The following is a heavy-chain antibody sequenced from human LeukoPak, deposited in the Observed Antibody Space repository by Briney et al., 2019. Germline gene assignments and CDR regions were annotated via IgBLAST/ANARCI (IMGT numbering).Heavy chain of an antibody. CDR3: AKGAPNLPDY. CDR1: GFTFSNYG. D-gene: IGHD2-8*01. Sequence: PGGSLRLSCAASGFTFSNYGLHWVRQAPGKGLEWVSFIRYDGSNQYYTDSVKGRFTISRDNSKSTLYLQMNSLRTEDTAMYYGAKGAPNLPDYWGQGTLVTVSS. CDR2: IRYDGSNQ. J-gene: IGHJ4*02. V-gene: IGHV3-30*02.